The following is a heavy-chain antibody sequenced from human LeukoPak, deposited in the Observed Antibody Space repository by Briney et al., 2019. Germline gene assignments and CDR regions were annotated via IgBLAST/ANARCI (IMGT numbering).Heavy chain of an antibody. D-gene: IGHD6-19*01. CDR1: GFTFDDHA. Sequence: GGSLRLFCAASGFTFDDHAMHWVRQAPGKGLEWVSGISWNSGSIGYADSVKGRFTISRDNAKNSLYLQMNSLRAEDTALYYCAKDSSGWSGWFDPWGQGTLVTVSS. J-gene: IGHJ5*02. CDR3: AKDSSGWSGWFDP. V-gene: IGHV3-9*01. CDR2: ISWNSGSI.